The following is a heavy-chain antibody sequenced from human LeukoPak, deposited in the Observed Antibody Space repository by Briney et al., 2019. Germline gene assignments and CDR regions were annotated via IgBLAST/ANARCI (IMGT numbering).Heavy chain of an antibody. D-gene: IGHD6-13*01. V-gene: IGHV4-4*02. CDR3: ARMGAGTAADGYYFDY. CDR1: GCSISSNNW. J-gene: IGHJ4*02. CDR2: IYHSGST. Sequence: TPSETLSLTCAVSGCSISSNNWWSCVRQPPGEGQGWIGKIYHSGSTNYNPSLKSRVNISVDKSKNQFSLKLSSVTAADTAVYYCARMGAGTAADGYYFDYWGQGTLVTVSS.